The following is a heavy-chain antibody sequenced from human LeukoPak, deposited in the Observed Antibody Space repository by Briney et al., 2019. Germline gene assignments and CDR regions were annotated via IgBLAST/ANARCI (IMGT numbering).Heavy chain of an antibody. V-gene: IGHV4-39*07. CDR1: GGSISSSSYY. D-gene: IGHD3-3*01. CDR2: IYYSGST. J-gene: IGHJ5*02. CDR3: ATTYYDFWSGPNGFDP. Sequence: SETLSLTCTVSGGSISSSSYYWGWIRQPPGKGLEWIGCIYYSGSTYYNPSLKSRVTISVDTSKNQFSLKLSSVTAADTAVYYCATTYYDFWSGPNGFDPWGQGTLVTVSS.